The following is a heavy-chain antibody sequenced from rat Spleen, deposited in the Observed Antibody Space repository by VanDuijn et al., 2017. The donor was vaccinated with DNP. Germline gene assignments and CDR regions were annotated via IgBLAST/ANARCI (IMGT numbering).Heavy chain of an antibody. CDR3: ARWRIGPHYFDY. CDR1: GSSITSNY. J-gene: IGHJ1*01. Sequence: EVQLQESGPGLVKPSQPLSLTCSVTGSSITSNYWGWIREFPGNKMQYIGHISYSGTTNYNPSLKSRISITRDTSKNQFFLHLHSVTTEDTATFYCARWRIGPHYFDYWGPGTMVTVSS. V-gene: IGHV3-1*01. D-gene: IGHD1-11*01. CDR2: ISYSGTT.